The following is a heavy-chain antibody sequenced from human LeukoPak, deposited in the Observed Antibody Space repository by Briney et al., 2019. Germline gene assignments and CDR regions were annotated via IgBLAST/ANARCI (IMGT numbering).Heavy chain of an antibody. J-gene: IGHJ6*02. CDR1: GGSISSYY. CDR3: ARLQSIAAAGTFHYYYYYGMDV. Sequence: SETLSLTCTVSGGSISSYYWSWIRQPPGKGLEWIGYIYYSGSTNYNPSLKSRVTISVDTSKNQFSLKLSSVTAADTAVYYCARLQSIAAAGTFHYYYYYGMDVWGQGTTVTVSS. CDR2: IYYSGST. D-gene: IGHD6-13*01. V-gene: IGHV4-59*08.